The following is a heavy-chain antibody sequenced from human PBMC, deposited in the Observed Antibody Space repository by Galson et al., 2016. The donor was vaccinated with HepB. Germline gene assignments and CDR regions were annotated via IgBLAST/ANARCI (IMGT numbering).Heavy chain of an antibody. CDR3: YSRLGYCRGETCFGRY. V-gene: IGHV3-53*01. D-gene: IGHD2-15*01. CDR1: GFSVSDNY. CDR2: MYSDGRT. Sequence: SLRLSCAVSGFSVSDNYMSWVRQAPGQGLEWVSLMYSDGRTHYADSAKGRFTISRDNSKNTVFLQMKGLRAEDSAVYFCYSRLGYCRGETCFGRYWGQGTLVTVSA. J-gene: IGHJ4*02.